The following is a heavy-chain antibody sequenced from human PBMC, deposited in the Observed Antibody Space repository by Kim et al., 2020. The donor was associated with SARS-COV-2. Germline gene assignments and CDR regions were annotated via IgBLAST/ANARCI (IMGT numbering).Heavy chain of an antibody. Sequence: GGSLRLSCAASGFTVSSNFMSWIRQAPGKGLECISIIYGDGRTYYADSLKGRFTISRDNSQNTLYLQMNSLRADDTAVYYCARYVDCLVGSCSSDDAFDIWGQGTMVTVSS. CDR3: ARYVDCLVGSCSSDDAFDI. D-gene: IGHD2-15*01. V-gene: IGHV3-53*01. CDR1: GFTVSSNF. CDR2: IYGDGRT. J-gene: IGHJ3*02.